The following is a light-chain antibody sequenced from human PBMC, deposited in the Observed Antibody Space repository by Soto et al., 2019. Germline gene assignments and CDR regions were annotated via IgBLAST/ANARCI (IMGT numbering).Light chain of an antibody. Sequence: QSVLTQPPSASGTPGQRVTFSCSGSSSNIGANTVNWYQQLPGAAPKLLMYSHSQRPPGVPDRFSGSKSGTSASLAISGLQSDDEADYYCAAWDDSLNGYVFGTGTKVTVL. CDR1: SSNIGANT. V-gene: IGLV1-44*01. J-gene: IGLJ1*01. CDR2: SHS. CDR3: AAWDDSLNGYV.